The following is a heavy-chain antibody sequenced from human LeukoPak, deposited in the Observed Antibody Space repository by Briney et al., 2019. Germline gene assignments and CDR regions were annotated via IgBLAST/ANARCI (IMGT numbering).Heavy chain of an antibody. CDR1: AFSLNAYN. D-gene: IGHD6-19*01. J-gene: IGHJ6*02. CDR2: ISYTGTYI. Sequence: GGSLRLSCAASAFSLNAYNMNWVRQAPGKGLEWVSSISYTGTYIYYADSVKGRFTISRDNAKNSLYLQMNSLRAEDTAVYYCAREGIAVAGTGYYGMDVWGQGTTVTVSS. V-gene: IGHV3-21*04. CDR3: AREGIAVAGTGYYGMDV.